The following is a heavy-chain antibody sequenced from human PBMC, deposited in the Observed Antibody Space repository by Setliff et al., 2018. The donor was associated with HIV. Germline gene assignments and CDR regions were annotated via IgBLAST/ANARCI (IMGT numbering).Heavy chain of an antibody. CDR2: ISWSGGGT. Sequence: GGSLRLSCVASGITVSGIYMTWVRQAPGKGLEWVSGISWSGGGTGYAASVKGRFTISRDDAKNSLYLQMSSLRVEDTALYFCARSFPYYYESGGVYAMDVWGLGTTVTVSS. J-gene: IGHJ6*02. CDR1: GITVSGIY. D-gene: IGHD3-22*01. V-gene: IGHV3-20*04. CDR3: ARSFPYYYESGGVYAMDV.